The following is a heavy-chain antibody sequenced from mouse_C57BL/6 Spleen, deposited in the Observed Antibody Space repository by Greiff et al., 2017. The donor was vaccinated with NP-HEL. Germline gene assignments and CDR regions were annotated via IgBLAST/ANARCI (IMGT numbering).Heavy chain of an antibody. CDR2: IDPSDSYT. J-gene: IGHJ4*01. CDR1: GYTFTSYW. Sequence: QVQLQQPGAELVKPGASVKLSCKASGYTFTSYWMQWVKQRPGQGLEWIGEIDPSDSYTNYNQKFKGKATLTVDTSSSTAYMQLSSLTSEDSAVYYCARGYDYAPYAMDYWGQGTSVTVSS. CDR3: ARGYDYAPYAMDY. D-gene: IGHD2-4*01. V-gene: IGHV1-50*01.